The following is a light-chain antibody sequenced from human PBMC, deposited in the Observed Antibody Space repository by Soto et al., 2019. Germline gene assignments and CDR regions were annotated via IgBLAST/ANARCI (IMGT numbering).Light chain of an antibody. CDR1: SSDVGGYNY. CDR2: EVS. V-gene: IGLV2-14*01. Sequence: QSVLTQPASVSGSPGQSITISCTGTSSDVGGYNYVSWYQHHPGKAPKLMIYEVSNRPSGVSNRFSGSKSGNTASLTISGLQAEDEADYYCSSYTGSSTPVFGGGTKLTGL. CDR3: SSYTGSSTPV. J-gene: IGLJ3*02.